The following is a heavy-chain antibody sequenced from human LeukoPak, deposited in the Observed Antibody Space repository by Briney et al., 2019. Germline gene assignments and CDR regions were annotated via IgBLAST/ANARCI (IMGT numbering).Heavy chain of an antibody. CDR2: INSDGSST. Sequence: GSLRLSCAASGFTFSSYWMHWVRQAPGKGLVWVSRINSDGSSTSYADSVKGRFTISRDNAKNTLYLQMNSLRAEDTAVYYCANQASRTGPFGYWGQGTLVTVSS. CDR1: GFTFSSYW. V-gene: IGHV3-74*01. J-gene: IGHJ4*02. CDR3: ANQASRTGPFGY. D-gene: IGHD2-8*02.